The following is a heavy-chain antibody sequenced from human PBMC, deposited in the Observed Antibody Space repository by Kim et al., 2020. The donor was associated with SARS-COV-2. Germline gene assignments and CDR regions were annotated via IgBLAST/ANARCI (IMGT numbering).Heavy chain of an antibody. CDR3: ARDRKGGYDY. V-gene: IGHV4-59*13. J-gene: IGHJ4*02. Sequence: SETLSLTCTVSGGSISSYYWSWIRQPPGKGLEWIGYIYYSGSTNYNPSLKSRVTISVDTSKNQFSLKLSSVTAADTAVYYCARDRKGGYDYRGQGTLVTVSS. D-gene: IGHD5-12*01. CDR2: IYYSGST. CDR1: GGSISSYY.